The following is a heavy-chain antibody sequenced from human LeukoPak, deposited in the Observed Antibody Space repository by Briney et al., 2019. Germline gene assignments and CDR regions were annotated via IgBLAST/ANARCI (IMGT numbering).Heavy chain of an antibody. V-gene: IGHV3-23*01. Sequence: GGSLRLSCTASGFTFSGYDMSWVRQAPGKGLEWVSGISDSAGTTYYADSVKGRFSISRDNSKNTLNLQMNSLRAEDTAVYYCAKSYYYGSGDYSLTAFDIWGQGTMVTVSS. D-gene: IGHD3-10*01. CDR1: GFTFSGYD. J-gene: IGHJ3*02. CDR3: AKSYYYGSGDYSLTAFDI. CDR2: ISDSAGTT.